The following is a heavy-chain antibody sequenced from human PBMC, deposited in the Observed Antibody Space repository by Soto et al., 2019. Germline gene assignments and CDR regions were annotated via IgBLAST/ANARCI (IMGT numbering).Heavy chain of an antibody. CDR2: INHSGST. D-gene: IGHD2-8*02. CDR1: GGSISSYY. Sequence: PSETLSLTCTVSGGSISSYYWSWIRQPPGKGLEWIGEINHSGSTKYNPSLKSRVTISVDTSKNQFSLKLTSVTAADTAVYYCARDKITGLFDYWGQGTLVTVSS. J-gene: IGHJ4*02. CDR3: ARDKITGLFDY. V-gene: IGHV4-34*01.